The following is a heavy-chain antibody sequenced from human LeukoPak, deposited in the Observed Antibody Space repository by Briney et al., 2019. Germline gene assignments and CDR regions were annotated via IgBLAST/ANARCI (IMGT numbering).Heavy chain of an antibody. D-gene: IGHD2-2*01. Sequence: GGSLRLSCAASGFTFSDYYMSWLRQAPGKGLEWVAQIKQDGSEKYYVDSVKGRFTISRDNAKNSLYLQMNSLRAEDTAVYYRARDTHLGYCSSTSCSHAVDYWGQGTLVTVSS. J-gene: IGHJ4*02. CDR2: IKQDGSEK. CDR3: ARDTHLGYCSSTSCSHAVDY. CDR1: GFTFSDYY. V-gene: IGHV3-7*01.